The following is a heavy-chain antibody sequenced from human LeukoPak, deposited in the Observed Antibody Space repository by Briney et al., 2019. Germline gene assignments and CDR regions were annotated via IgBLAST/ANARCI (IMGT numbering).Heavy chain of an antibody. CDR1: GFTFSSYG. J-gene: IGHJ5*02. CDR3: AKDREGYFDWLPFDP. V-gene: IGHV3-30*18. Sequence: GRSLRLSCAASGFTFSSYGMHWVRQAPGKGLEWVAVISYDGSNKYYADSVKGRFTISRDNSKNTLYLQMNSLRAEDTAVYYCAKDREGYFDWLPFDPWGQGTLVTVSS. CDR2: ISYDGSNK. D-gene: IGHD3-9*01.